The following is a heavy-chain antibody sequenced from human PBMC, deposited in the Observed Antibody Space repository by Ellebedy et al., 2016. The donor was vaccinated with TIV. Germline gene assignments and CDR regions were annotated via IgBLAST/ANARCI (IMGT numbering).Heavy chain of an antibody. Sequence: GESLKISXAASGFTFSSYSMNWVRQAPGKGLEWVSYISSSSSTIYYADSVKGRFTISRDNAKNSLYLQMNSLRAEDTAVYYCARAEPIYCSSTRCYGGFYYYYYMDVWGKGTTVTVSS. CDR3: ARAEPIYCSSTRCYGGFYYYYYMDV. V-gene: IGHV3-48*01. CDR2: ISSSSSTI. CDR1: GFTFSSYS. J-gene: IGHJ6*03. D-gene: IGHD2-2*01.